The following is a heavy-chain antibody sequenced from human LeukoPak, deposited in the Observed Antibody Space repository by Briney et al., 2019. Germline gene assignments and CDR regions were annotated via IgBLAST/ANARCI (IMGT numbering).Heavy chain of an antibody. CDR1: GFTFSSYW. J-gene: IGHJ4*02. Sequence: GGSLRLSCAASGFTFSSYWMSWVRQAPGKGLEWVANIKQDGSEKYYVDSVKGRFTISRDNAKNSLYLQMNSLRAEDTAVYYCARDISIAVAGTGLDYWGQGTLVTVSS. V-gene: IGHV3-7*01. D-gene: IGHD6-19*01. CDR2: IKQDGSEK. CDR3: ARDISIAVAGTGLDY.